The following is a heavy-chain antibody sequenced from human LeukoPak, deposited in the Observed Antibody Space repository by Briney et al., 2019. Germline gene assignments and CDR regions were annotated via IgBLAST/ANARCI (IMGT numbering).Heavy chain of an antibody. CDR1: GFTFSSYG. J-gene: IGHJ4*02. D-gene: IGHD4/OR15-4a*01. V-gene: IGHV3-33*06. CDR2: IWDDGSKK. CDR3: AKGQDYGEWFFDY. Sequence: TGGSLRLSCAASGFTFSSYGMRWVRQTPGKGLEWVAVIWDDGSKKYYADSVKGRVTISRDNSKNTLYLQMNSLRADDTAVYYCAKGQDYGEWFFDYWGQGTLVTVSS.